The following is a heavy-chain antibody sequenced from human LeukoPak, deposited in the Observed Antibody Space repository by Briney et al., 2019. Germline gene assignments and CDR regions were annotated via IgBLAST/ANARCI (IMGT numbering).Heavy chain of an antibody. V-gene: IGHV4-59*01. D-gene: IGHD3-22*01. CDR3: ASEVVIRSFGAFDI. CDR1: GGSISSYY. Sequence: SETLSLTCTVSGGSISSYYWSWIRQPPGKGLEWIGYIYYSGSTNYNPSLKSRVTISVDTSKNQFSLKLSSVTAADTAVYYCASEVVIRSFGAFDIWGQGTMVTVSS. J-gene: IGHJ3*02. CDR2: IYYSGST.